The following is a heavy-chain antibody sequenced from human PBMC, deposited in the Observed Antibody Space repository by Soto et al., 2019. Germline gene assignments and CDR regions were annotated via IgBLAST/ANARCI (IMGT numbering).Heavy chain of an antibody. CDR1: GGTFSSYA. J-gene: IGHJ4*02. V-gene: IGHV1-69*06. CDR2: IIPIFGTA. Sequence: QVQLVQSGAEVKKPGSSVKVSCKASGGTFSSYAISWVRQAPGQGLEWMGGIIPIFGTANYAQKFQGRVTITADISTSTAYRELGSLRSGDRAGYYCARGGGVGATTGWDWGQGTLVTVSS. D-gene: IGHD1-26*01. CDR3: ARGGGVGATTGWD.